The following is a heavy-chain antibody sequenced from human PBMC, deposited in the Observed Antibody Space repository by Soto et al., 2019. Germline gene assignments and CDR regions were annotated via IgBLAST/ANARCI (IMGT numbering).Heavy chain of an antibody. Sequence: GGSLRLSCAAFGLTLSTSSMNWVRQAPGRGLEWISYIRRHTSVTYYADSVKGRFTISRDNSKNTLYLQMNSLRAEDTAVYYCAKVRDSGYDFFDYWGQGTLVTVSS. D-gene: IGHD5-12*01. CDR3: AKVRDSGYDFFDY. J-gene: IGHJ4*02. CDR1: GLTLSTSS. V-gene: IGHV3-48*01. CDR2: IRRHTSVT.